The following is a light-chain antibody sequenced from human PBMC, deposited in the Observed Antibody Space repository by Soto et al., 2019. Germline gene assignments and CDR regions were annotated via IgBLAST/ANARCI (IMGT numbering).Light chain of an antibody. CDR3: QSYDSSLSGC. V-gene: IGLV1-40*01. Sequence: QSVLTQPPSVSGAPGQRVTISCTGSSSNIGAGYDVHWYQQLPGTAPKLLIYGNSNRPSRVPDRFSGSKSGTSASLAITGLQAEDEADYYCQSYDSSLSGCFGTGTKLTVL. CDR1: SSNIGAGYD. J-gene: IGLJ1*01. CDR2: GNS.